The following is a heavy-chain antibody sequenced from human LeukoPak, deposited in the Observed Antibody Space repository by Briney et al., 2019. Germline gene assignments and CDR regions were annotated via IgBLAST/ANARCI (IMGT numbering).Heavy chain of an antibody. CDR3: ARLSYYYGSGSLDP. CDR1: GNSISSGDHY. Sequence: SETLSLTCTVSGNSISSGDHYWSWIRQPSGKGLEWIGYIYYSGSTNYNPSLKSRVTISVDTSKNQFSLKLSSVTAADTAVYYCARLSYYYGSGSLDPWGQGTLVTVSS. D-gene: IGHD3-10*01. CDR2: IYYSGST. V-gene: IGHV4-61*08. J-gene: IGHJ5*02.